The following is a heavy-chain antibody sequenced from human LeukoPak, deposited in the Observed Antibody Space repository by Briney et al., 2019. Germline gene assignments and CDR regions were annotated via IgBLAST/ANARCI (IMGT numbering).Heavy chain of an antibody. CDR2: IYTSGNT. V-gene: IGHV4-59*10. J-gene: IGHJ4*02. D-gene: IGHD2-2*01. Sequence: SETLSLTCAVYGGSFSGYYWSWIRQPAGKGLEWIGHIYTSGNTNYNPSLKSRVTISVDTSKNQFSLKLSSVTAADTAVYYCARGTVFYCSSTSCHYYFDYWGQGTLVTVSS. CDR3: ARGTVFYCSSTSCHYYFDY. CDR1: GGSFSGYY.